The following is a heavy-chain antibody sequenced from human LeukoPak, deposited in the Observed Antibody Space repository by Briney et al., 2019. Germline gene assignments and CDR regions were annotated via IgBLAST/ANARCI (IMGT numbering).Heavy chain of an antibody. CDR3: AILRGGNYVVGYFDY. J-gene: IGHJ4*02. CDR1: GGSISSSSYY. D-gene: IGHD3-10*02. V-gene: IGHV4-39*07. Sequence: PSETLSLTYTVSGGSISSSSYYWGWIRQPPGKGLEWTGSIYYSGSTYYNPSLKSRVTISVDTSKNQFSLKLSSVTAADTAMYYCAILRGGNYVVGYFDYWGQGTLVTVSS. CDR2: IYYSGST.